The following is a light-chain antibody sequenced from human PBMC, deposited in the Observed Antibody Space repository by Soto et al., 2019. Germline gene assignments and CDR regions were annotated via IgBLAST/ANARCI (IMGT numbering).Light chain of an antibody. J-gene: IGLJ1*01. CDR1: SSDVGGYNY. Sequence: QSALTQPASVSRSPGQSIAISCTGTSSDVGGYNYVSWYQQHPGKAPKLMIYDVSNRPSGVSNRFSGSKSGNTASLTISGLQAEDEAEYYCNSKTSSSTLYVFGTGTKLTVL. CDR2: DVS. CDR3: NSKTSSSTLYV. V-gene: IGLV2-14*01.